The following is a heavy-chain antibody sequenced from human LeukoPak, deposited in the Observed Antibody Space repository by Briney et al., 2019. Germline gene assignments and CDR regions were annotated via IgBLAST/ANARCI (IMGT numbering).Heavy chain of an antibody. CDR1: GDSISSSNYY. CDR2: IYYSGST. D-gene: IGHD2-21*02. J-gene: IGHJ4*02. V-gene: IGHV4-39*01. Sequence: SETLSLTCIVSGDSISSSNYYWGWIRQPPGKGLEWIGSIYYSGSTYYSPSLKSRVTISVDTSKNQFSLKLSSVTAADTAVYYCATTNCGGDCYPAWWGQGTLVTVSS. CDR3: ATTNCGGDCYPAW.